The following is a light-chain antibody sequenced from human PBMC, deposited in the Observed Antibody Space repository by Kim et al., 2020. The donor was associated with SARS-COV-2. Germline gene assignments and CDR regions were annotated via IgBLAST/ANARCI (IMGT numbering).Light chain of an antibody. J-gene: IGLJ3*02. CDR2: DNN. Sequence: GKKVTISCAGSSSNSGTNYVSWYQQLTGTVPKVLIYDNNKRPSGIPDRFSGSKSGTSGTLDITGLQTGDEADYYCGTWDSSLSVWLFGGGTKVTVL. CDR3: GTWDSSLSVWL. CDR1: SSNSGTNY. V-gene: IGLV1-51*01.